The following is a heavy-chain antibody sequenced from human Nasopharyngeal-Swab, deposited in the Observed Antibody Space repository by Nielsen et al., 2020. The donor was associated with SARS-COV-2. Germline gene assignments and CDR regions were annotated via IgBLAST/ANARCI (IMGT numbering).Heavy chain of an antibody. CDR1: GCTFTVSY. V-gene: IGHV1-2*06. J-gene: IGHJ4*02. Sequence: ASVKVSCKASGCTFTVSYIHWVRQAPGQGLEWMGRSNPKSGGTVYAQKFQGRVTMTGDTSISTAIMDLSSLTSDDTAVYYCARDLGSSSSTDNWGQGTLVTVSA. CDR2: SNPKSGGT. CDR3: ARDLGSSSSTDN. D-gene: IGHD6-6*01.